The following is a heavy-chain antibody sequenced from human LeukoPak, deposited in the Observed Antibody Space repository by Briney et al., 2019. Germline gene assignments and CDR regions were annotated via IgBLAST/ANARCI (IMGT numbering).Heavy chain of an antibody. CDR2: ISYDGSNK. V-gene: IGHV3-30*18. J-gene: IGHJ1*01. Sequence: GGSLRLSCAASGFTFSSYGMHWVRQAPGKGLEWVAVISYDGSNKYYADSVKGRFTISRDNSKNTLYLQMNSLRAEDTAVYYCAKDPKGYPGYFQHWGQGTLVTVSS. CDR1: GFTFSSYG. D-gene: IGHD6-13*01. CDR3: AKDPKGYPGYFQH.